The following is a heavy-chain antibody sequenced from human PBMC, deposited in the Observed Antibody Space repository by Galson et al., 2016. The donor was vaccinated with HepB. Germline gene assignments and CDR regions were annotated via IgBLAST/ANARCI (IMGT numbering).Heavy chain of an antibody. CDR2: MSYDERSE. J-gene: IGHJ5*02. Sequence: LRLSCAASGFTLSSYGVHWVRQAPGKGLERVAVMSYDERSEFYTDSVTGRFTISRDISKNTVYLQMNSLRAEDTAVYFCAKEMLSCRGGSCKSGHLFNWFDPWGQGTLVTVAS. V-gene: IGHV3-30*18. CDR1: GFTLSSYG. CDR3: AKEMLSCRGGSCKSGHLFNWFDP. D-gene: IGHD2-15*01.